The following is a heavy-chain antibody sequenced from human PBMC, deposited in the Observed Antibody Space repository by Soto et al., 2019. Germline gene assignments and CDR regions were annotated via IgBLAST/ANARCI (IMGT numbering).Heavy chain of an antibody. J-gene: IGHJ4*02. Sequence: QVTLKESGPVLVKPTETLTLTCTVSGFSLSNARMGVSWIRQPPGKALEWLAHIFSNDEKSYSTSLKSRLTXSSATPQSQGGXTXTXXAPEDTATYYCARLRDGGGYYDRSGYYSVPFDFDYWGQGTLVTVSS. CDR2: IFSNDEK. V-gene: IGHV2-26*01. CDR3: ARLRDGGGYYDRSGYYSVPFDFDY. D-gene: IGHD3-22*01. CDR1: GFSLSNARMG.